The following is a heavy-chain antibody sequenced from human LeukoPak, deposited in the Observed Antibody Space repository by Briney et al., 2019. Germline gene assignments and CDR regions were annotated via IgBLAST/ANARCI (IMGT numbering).Heavy chain of an antibody. Sequence: PGGSLRLSCAASGFTFSSYWMHWVRQAPGKGLVWVSRINSDGSSTRYADSVKGRFTISRDNAKNTLYLQMNSLRAEDTAVYYCARGYYDYVWGSYLDSRIFDYWGQGTLVTVSS. CDR3: ARGYYDYVWGSYLDSRIFDY. CDR2: INSDGSST. V-gene: IGHV3-74*01. D-gene: IGHD3-16*02. CDR1: GFTFSSYW. J-gene: IGHJ4*02.